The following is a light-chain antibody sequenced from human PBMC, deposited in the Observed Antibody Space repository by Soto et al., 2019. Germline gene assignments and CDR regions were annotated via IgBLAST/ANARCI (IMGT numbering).Light chain of an antibody. CDR1: QSVYNN. CDR2: GAS. Sequence: EIVLTQSPATLSVSPGGRATLSCRASQSVYNNLAWYQQKPGQAPRLLIYGASTRATGIPARFSGSGSGTEFTLTISSLQSEDFAVYFCQQYNNWPPVTFGPGTKVDIK. V-gene: IGKV3-15*01. J-gene: IGKJ3*01. CDR3: QQYNNWPPVT.